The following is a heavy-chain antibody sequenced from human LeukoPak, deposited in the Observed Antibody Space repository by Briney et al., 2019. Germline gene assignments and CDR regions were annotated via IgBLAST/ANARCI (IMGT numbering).Heavy chain of an antibody. CDR2: MNPNSGNT. V-gene: IGHV1-8*01. Sequence: ASVKVSCKASGYTFTSYDINWVRQATGRGLEWMGWMNPNSGNTGYAQKFQGRVTMTRNTSISTAYMELSSLRSEDTAVYYCARVQSHRDGYNFDDYWGQGTLVTVSS. CDR1: GYTFTSYD. D-gene: IGHD5-24*01. J-gene: IGHJ4*02. CDR3: ARVQSHRDGYNFDDY.